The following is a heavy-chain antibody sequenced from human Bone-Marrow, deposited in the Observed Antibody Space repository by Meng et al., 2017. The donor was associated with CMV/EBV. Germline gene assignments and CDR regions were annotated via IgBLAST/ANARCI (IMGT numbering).Heavy chain of an antibody. CDR3: ATARLPTIFGVVYDAFDI. CDR2: FDPEDGET. D-gene: IGHD3-3*01. J-gene: IGHJ3*02. Sequence: ASVKVSCKVSGYTLTELSMHWVRQAPGKGLKWMGGFDPEDGETIYAQKFQGRVTMTEDTSTDTAYMELSSLRSEDTAVYYCATARLPTIFGVVYDAFDIWGQGTMATVSS. CDR1: GYTLTELS. V-gene: IGHV1-24*01.